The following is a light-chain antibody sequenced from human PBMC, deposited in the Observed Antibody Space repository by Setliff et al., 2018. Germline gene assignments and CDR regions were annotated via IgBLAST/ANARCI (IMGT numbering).Light chain of an antibody. V-gene: IGLV1-44*01. CDR3: ADWDDSLTGSYV. J-gene: IGLJ1*01. CDR1: SSNIGGNT. CDR2: SNN. Sequence: SALTQPPSTSGTPGQRVTISCSGSSSNIGGNTVDWYQQLPGTAPRLLIFSNNDRPSGVSNRFTGSKSGTSASLTISGLQSEDEGDYYCADWDDSLTGSYVFGTGTRSPS.